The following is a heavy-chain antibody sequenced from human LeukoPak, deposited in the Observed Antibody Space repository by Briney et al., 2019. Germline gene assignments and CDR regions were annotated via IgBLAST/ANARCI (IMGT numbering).Heavy chain of an antibody. CDR1: GGSISSYY. V-gene: IGHV4-59*01. CDR3: ARRLVVRGVIISDWFDP. Sequence: SETLSLTCSVSGGSISSYYWSWIRQPPGKGLEWIGYIYYSGSTNYNPSLKSRVTISVDTSKNQFSLKLSSVTAADTAVYYCARRLVVRGVIISDWFDPWGQGTLVTVSS. CDR2: IYYSGST. D-gene: IGHD3-10*01. J-gene: IGHJ5*02.